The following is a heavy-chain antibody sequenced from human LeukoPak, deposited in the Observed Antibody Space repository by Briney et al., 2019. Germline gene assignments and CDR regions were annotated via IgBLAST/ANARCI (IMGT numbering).Heavy chain of an antibody. CDR2: IHYSGST. Sequence: SETLSLTCSVSGASISSGDYFWTWIRQHPGKGLEWIGYIHYSGSTYYNPSLRGRMIISVDTSKNQFSLKLISVTAADTAMYYCARGTSVDLDYWGQGTLVIVSS. CDR1: GASISSGDYF. V-gene: IGHV4-30-4*08. D-gene: IGHD3-16*01. CDR3: ARGTSVDLDY. J-gene: IGHJ4*02.